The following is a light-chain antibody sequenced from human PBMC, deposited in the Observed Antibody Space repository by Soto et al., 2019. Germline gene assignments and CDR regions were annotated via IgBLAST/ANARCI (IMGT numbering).Light chain of an antibody. V-gene: IGKV3-20*01. J-gene: IGKJ1*01. Sequence: EIVLTQSPGTLSLSPGERATLSCRAIQSVSSSSLAWYQQKPGQAPRVLIYGASNRATGIPDRFSGSGSGTDFTLTISRLEPEDFAVYFCQQYGSSPPWTFGQGTRVEIK. CDR3: QQYGSSPPWT. CDR2: GAS. CDR1: QSVSSSS.